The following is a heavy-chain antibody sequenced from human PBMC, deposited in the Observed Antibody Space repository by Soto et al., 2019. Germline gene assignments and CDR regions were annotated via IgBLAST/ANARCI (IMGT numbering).Heavy chain of an antibody. J-gene: IGHJ6*02. Sequence: ASVKVSCKASGYTFTSYGISWVRQAPGQGLEWMGWISAYNGNTNYAQKLQGRVTMTTDTSTSTAYMELRSLRSDDTAVYYCAREGTRLFYDILTNLYYYGMDVWGQGTTVTVSS. CDR2: ISAYNGNT. D-gene: IGHD3-9*01. CDR3: AREGTRLFYDILTNLYYYGMDV. V-gene: IGHV1-18*01. CDR1: GYTFTSYG.